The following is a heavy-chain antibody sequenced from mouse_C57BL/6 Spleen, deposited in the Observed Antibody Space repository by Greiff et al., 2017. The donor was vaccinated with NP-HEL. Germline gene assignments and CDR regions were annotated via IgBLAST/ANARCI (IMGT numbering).Heavy chain of an antibody. CDR3: ARLALDYYGSSAFDY. CDR2: IYPGDGDT. V-gene: IGHV1-80*01. Sequence: QVQLKESGAELVKPGASVKISCKASGYAFSSYWMNWVKQRPGTGLEWIGQIYPGDGDTNYNGKFKGKATLTADISSSTAYMQLSSLTSEDSAVYCCARLALDYYGSSAFDYWGQGTTLTVSS. CDR1: GYAFSSYW. D-gene: IGHD1-1*01. J-gene: IGHJ2*01.